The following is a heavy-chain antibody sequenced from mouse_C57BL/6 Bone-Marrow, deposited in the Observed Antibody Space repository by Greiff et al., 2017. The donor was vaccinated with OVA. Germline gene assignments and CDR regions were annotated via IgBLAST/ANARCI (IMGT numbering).Heavy chain of an antibody. CDR1: GFTFSDYG. Sequence: EVHLVESGGGLVQPGGSLKLSCAASGFTFSDYGMPWVRQAPEKGLEWVAYISSGSSTIYYADTVKGRFTISRDNAKNTLFLQMTSLRSEDTAMYYCADYYSSSYYYYAMDDWGQGTSVTVSS. CDR3: ADYYSSSYYYYAMDD. J-gene: IGHJ4*01. CDR2: ISSGSSTI. D-gene: IGHD1-1*01. V-gene: IGHV5-17*01.